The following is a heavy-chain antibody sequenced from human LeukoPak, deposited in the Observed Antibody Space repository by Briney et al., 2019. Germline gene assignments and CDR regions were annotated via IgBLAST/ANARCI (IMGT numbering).Heavy chain of an antibody. V-gene: IGHV4-59*01. CDR1: GGSISSYY. D-gene: IGHD2-21*02. Sequence: SETLSLTCTVSGGSISSYYWSWIRQPPGKGLEWIGYIYYSGSTSYNPSLKSRVTISVDTSNHQFSLRLSSVTAADTAVYYCARGVTAYPYYFDYWGQGTLVTVSS. J-gene: IGHJ4*02. CDR3: ARGVTAYPYYFDY. CDR2: IYYSGST.